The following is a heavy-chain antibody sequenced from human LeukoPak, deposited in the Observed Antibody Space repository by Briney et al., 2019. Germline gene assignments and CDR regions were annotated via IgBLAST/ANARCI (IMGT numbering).Heavy chain of an antibody. J-gene: IGHJ4*02. Sequence: SETLSLTCAVYGGSFSGYYWSWIRQPPGKGLEWIGEINHSGSTNYNPSLKSRVTISVDTSKNQFSLKLSSVTAADTAVYYCARHPAAAGTGNFDYWGQGTLVTVPS. CDR1: GGSFSGYY. D-gene: IGHD6-13*01. V-gene: IGHV4-34*01. CDR2: INHSGST. CDR3: ARHPAAAGTGNFDY.